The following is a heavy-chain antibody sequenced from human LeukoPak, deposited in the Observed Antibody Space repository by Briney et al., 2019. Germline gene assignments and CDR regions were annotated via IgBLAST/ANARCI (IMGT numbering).Heavy chain of an antibody. CDR1: GDSISRSDSY. Sequence: KPSETLSLTCSVSGDSISRSDSYWDWIRQPPGKGLEWIGTLYYSGRTYYSPSLKSRVTMSVDTSKNQFSLNLRIVTAADTAVYYCARDQYYFDRGAFDIWGQGTMVTVSS. CDR3: ARDQYYFDRGAFDI. V-gene: IGHV4-39*02. J-gene: IGHJ3*02. D-gene: IGHD3-22*01. CDR2: LYYSGRT.